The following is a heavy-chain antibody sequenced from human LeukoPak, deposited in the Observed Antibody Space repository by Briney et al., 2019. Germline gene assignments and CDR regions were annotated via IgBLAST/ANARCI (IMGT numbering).Heavy chain of an antibody. J-gene: IGHJ4*02. CDR3: ARLVCGGGSCPAEFDY. CDR1: GGSISSEDHF. D-gene: IGHD2-15*01. Sequence: SETLSLTCAVSGGSISSEDHFWGWIRQPPGKGLEWIGTISYRGTTYYNPSLKSRVTISQDMSKDHLSLRLTSVIVADMAVYYCARLVCGGGSCPAEFDYWGQGTLVTVSS. V-gene: IGHV4-39*02. CDR2: ISYRGTT.